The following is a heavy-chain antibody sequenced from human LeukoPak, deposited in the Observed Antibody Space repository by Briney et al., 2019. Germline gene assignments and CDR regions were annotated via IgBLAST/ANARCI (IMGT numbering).Heavy chain of an antibody. V-gene: IGHV3-7*01. Sequence: GGSLRLSCAASGFTFSGYWMSWLRQAPGKGLEWVANIKQDGSEKYYVDSVKGRFTISRDNAKNSLYLQMNSLRAEDTAVYYYARDRGFGQADVWGKGTTVTVSS. D-gene: IGHD3-10*01. J-gene: IGHJ6*04. CDR3: ARDRGFGQADV. CDR1: GFTFSGYW. CDR2: IKQDGSEK.